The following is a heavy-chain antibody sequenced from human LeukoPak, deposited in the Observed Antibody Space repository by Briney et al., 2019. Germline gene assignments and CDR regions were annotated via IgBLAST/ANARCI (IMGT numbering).Heavy chain of an antibody. V-gene: IGHV4-59*01. CDR2: IYYSGST. Sequence: SETLSLTCTVSGGSISSYYWSWIRQPPGKGLEWIGYIYYSGSTNYNPSLKSRVTISVDTSKNQFSLKLSSVTAADTAVYYCARGGPLGAAAYIKDYWGQGTLVTVSS. J-gene: IGHJ4*02. CDR3: ARGGPLGAAAYIKDY. CDR1: GGSISSYY. D-gene: IGHD6-13*01.